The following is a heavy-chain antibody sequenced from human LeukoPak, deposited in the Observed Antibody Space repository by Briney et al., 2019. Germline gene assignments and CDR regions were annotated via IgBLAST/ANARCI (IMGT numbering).Heavy chain of an antibody. Sequence: GASVKVSCKASGYTFTSYDINWVRQAPGQGLEWMGWMTPNSGNTGSAQKFQGRVTMTRNTSISTAYMELTSPRSEDTAVYYCARGTITMLRGLIIRFNWFDPWGQGTLVTVSS. J-gene: IGHJ5*02. CDR2: MTPNSGNT. V-gene: IGHV1-8*01. CDR1: GYTFTSYD. D-gene: IGHD3-10*01. CDR3: ARGTITMLRGLIIRFNWFDP.